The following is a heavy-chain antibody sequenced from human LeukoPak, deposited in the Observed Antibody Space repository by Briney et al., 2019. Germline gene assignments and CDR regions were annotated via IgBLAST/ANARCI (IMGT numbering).Heavy chain of an antibody. V-gene: IGHV3-74*01. J-gene: IGHJ5*02. D-gene: IGHD1/OR15-1a*01. CDR1: GLTYSNYW. CDR2: INPDGTII. Sequence: PGGSLRLSCVVSGLTYSNYWMNWVRHVPGKGPVWVSRINPDGTIIDYADFVRGRFTISRDNAKNLLYLQMNGLRADDTALYYCAKDLSWNTADRWGQGTLVTVSS. CDR3: AKDLSWNTADR.